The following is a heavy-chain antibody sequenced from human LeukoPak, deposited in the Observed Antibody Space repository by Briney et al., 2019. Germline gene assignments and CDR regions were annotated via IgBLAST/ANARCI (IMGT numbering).Heavy chain of an antibody. Sequence: PSETLSLTCTVSGGSISDYYWSCIRQPPGKGLEWIGYIYYSGSTNYSPSLKSRLTISVDTSKNQFSLKLSSVTAADTAVYYCARTYGSSGLGYFDLWGRGTLVTVSS. CDR3: ARTYGSSGLGYFDL. J-gene: IGHJ2*01. CDR2: IYYSGST. V-gene: IGHV4-59*01. CDR1: GGSISDYY. D-gene: IGHD6-13*01.